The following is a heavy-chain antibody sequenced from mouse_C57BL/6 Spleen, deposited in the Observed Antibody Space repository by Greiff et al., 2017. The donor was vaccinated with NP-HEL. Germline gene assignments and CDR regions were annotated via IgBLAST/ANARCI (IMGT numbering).Heavy chain of an antibody. Sequence: VQLQQSGAELVRPGASVKLSCTASGFNIKDDYMHWVKQRPEQGLEWIGWIDPENGDTEYASKFQGKATITADTSSNTAYLQLSSLTSEDTAVYSWASSDGYCVFDYWGQGTTLTVSS. CDR1: GFNIKDDY. D-gene: IGHD2-3*01. CDR2: IDPENGDT. J-gene: IGHJ2*01. V-gene: IGHV14-4*01. CDR3: ASSDGYCVFDY.